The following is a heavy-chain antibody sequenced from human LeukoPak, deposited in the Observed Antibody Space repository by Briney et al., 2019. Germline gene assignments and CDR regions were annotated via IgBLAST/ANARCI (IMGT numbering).Heavy chain of an antibody. J-gene: IGHJ4*02. CDR1: GGSISTTNYY. Sequence: SETLSLTCIVSGGSISTTNYYWGWIRQPPGKGLEWIGEINHSGSTNYNPSLKSRVTISVDTSKNQFSLKLSSVTAADTAVYYCARGSRTYYYDSSGYYSRYYFDYWGQGTLVTVSS. CDR2: INHSGST. CDR3: ARGSRTYYYDSSGYYSRYYFDY. D-gene: IGHD3-22*01. V-gene: IGHV4-39*07.